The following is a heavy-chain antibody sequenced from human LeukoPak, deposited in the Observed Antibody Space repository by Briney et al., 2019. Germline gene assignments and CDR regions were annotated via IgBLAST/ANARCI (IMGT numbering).Heavy chain of an antibody. J-gene: IGHJ4*02. V-gene: IGHV4-34*01. CDR3: ARGTTVTKYYFDY. Sequence: PSETLSLTCAVYGGSFSGYHWSWIRQPPGKGLEWIGEINHSGSTNYNPSLKSRVTISVDTSKNQFSLKLSSVTAADTAVYYCARGTTVTKYYFDYWGQGTLVTVSS. CDR1: GGSFSGYH. CDR2: INHSGST. D-gene: IGHD4-17*01.